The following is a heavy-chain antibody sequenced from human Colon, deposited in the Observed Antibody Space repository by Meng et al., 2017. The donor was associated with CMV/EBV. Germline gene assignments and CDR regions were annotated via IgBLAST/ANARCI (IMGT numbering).Heavy chain of an antibody. CDR1: GFIFSHYS. D-gene: IGHD3-3*02. Sequence: QGLLGESGGGLVQPGGPLRLSCVTSGFIFSHYSMQWVCQSPGKGLEWVAHIRFDGSQQFYVQSVKGRFTVSRHDPKNPLYLQMNDLRPEDTGVYYCATDHLWGMPNWGRGTLVTVSS. V-gene: IGHV3-30*02. J-gene: IGHJ4*02. CDR3: ATDHLWGMPN. CDR2: IRFDGSQQ.